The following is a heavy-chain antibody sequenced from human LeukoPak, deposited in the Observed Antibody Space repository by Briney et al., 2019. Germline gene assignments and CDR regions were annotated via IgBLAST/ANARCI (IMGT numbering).Heavy chain of an antibody. CDR1: GFTVSSNY. D-gene: IGHD3-9*01. J-gene: IGHJ3*02. CDR2: MRYDGSNK. CDR3: ARDGSYYYDILTGYYNVGAFDI. V-gene: IGHV3-30*02. Sequence: GGSLRLSCAASGFTVSSNYMSWVRQAPGKGLEWVAFMRYDGSNKNYADSVKGRFTISRDNSKNTLYLQMNSLRAEDTAVYYCARDGSYYYDILTGYYNVGAFDIWGQGTMVTVSS.